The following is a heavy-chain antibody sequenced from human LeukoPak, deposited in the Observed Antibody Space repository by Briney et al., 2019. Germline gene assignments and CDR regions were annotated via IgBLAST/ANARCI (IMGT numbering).Heavy chain of an antibody. CDR1: GFSFSSYG. V-gene: IGHV3-33*01. D-gene: IGHD3-3*01. Sequence: GGCLRLSCAAPGFSFSSYGMRSVRQAPGKGREWVAVIGDEGSNKYYADSGKGRFTIARDNSKNTLYLQMNSLRAEDTAVYYCARDPPFWSGYNWFDPWGQGNLVTVSS. J-gene: IGHJ5*02. CDR3: ARDPPFWSGYNWFDP. CDR2: IGDEGSNK.